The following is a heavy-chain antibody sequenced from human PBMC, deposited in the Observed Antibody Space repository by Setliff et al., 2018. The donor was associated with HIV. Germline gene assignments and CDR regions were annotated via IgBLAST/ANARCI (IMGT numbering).Heavy chain of an antibody. CDR2: IKSKTDGGTT. Sequence: GGSLRLSCAASGFTFNNAWMTWVRQAPGKGLEWVGHIKSKTDGGTTDYAAPVKGRFNISRDDSKTTLYLQMNSLKTEDTAVYYCTTEDPWLRFGHWGQGTLVTVSS. CDR3: TTEDPWLRFGH. D-gene: IGHD5-12*01. CDR1: GFTFNNAW. J-gene: IGHJ5*02. V-gene: IGHV3-15*01.